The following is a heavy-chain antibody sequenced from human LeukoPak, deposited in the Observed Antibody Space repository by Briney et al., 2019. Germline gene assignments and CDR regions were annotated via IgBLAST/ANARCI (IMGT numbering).Heavy chain of an antibody. CDR2: INWNGGST. Sequence: GGSLRLSCAASGFIFDDHGMSWVRQAPGKGLEWVSGINWNGGSTGYADSVKGRFTISRDNAKNSLYLQMDSLSAEDTAFYYCAKNLGSGWYFPFDYWGQGTLVTVSS. D-gene: IGHD6-19*01. CDR1: GFIFDDHG. CDR3: AKNLGSGWYFPFDY. V-gene: IGHV3-20*04. J-gene: IGHJ4*02.